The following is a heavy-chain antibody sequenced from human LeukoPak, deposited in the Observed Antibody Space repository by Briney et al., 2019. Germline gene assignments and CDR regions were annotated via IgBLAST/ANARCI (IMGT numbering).Heavy chain of an antibody. D-gene: IGHD5-18*01. CDR2: TYPGDSDT. V-gene: IGHV5-51*01. Sequence: GESLKISCKGSGYSFTSYWIGWVRQMPGKGLEWMGSTYPGDSDTRYSPSFPGQVTISAAKSISTAYLQWSSLKASDPALYYCARPRPRGYSYGYGYWGQGTLVTVSS. CDR3: ARPRPRGYSYGYGY. CDR1: GYSFTSYW. J-gene: IGHJ4*02.